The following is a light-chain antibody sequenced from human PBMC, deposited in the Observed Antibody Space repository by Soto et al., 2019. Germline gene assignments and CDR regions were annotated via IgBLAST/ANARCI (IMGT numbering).Light chain of an antibody. CDR1: QSVSSSY. CDR3: QQYDYSPYT. CDR2: AAS. Sequence: EIVLTQSPGTLSLSPGEGATLSCRASQSVSSSYLAWYQQKPGQAPRLLMYAASSRATGIPDRFRGSESGTDFTLTISRLEPEDFAVYYCQQYDYSPYTFGQGTKLEIK. V-gene: IGKV3-20*01. J-gene: IGKJ2*01.